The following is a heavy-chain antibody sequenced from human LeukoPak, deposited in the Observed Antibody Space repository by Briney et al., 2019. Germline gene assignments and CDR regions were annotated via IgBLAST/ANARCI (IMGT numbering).Heavy chain of an antibody. CDR2: IIPIFGTA. Sequence: ASVKVSCKASGGTFSSYAISWVRQAPGQGLEWMGGIIPIFGTANYAQKFQGRVTITTDESTSTAYMELSSLRSEDTAVYYCAREGTGDYAHAFDIWGQGTMVTVSS. J-gene: IGHJ3*02. CDR1: GGTFSSYA. V-gene: IGHV1-69*05. CDR3: AREGTGDYAHAFDI. D-gene: IGHD4-17*01.